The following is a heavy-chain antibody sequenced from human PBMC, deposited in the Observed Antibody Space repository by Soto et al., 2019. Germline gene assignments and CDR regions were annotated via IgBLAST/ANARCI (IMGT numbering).Heavy chain of an antibody. V-gene: IGHV5-51*01. CDR2: IYPSDSDT. CDR1: GYTFTIYW. CDR3: ARPANTVADHFDL. Sequence: LGESLKLSCQVSGYTFTIYWIGWVRQMPGKGLEWMGIIYPSDSDTRYSPSFQGQVTISADQSINTAYLQWDSLKASDTAIYYCARPANTVADHFDLWGQGTPVTVSS. D-gene: IGHD4-17*01. J-gene: IGHJ4*02.